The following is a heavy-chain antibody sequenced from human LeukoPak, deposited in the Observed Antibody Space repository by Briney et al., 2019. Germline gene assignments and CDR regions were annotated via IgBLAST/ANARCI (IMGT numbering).Heavy chain of an antibody. D-gene: IGHD3-3*01. CDR1: GGSISSGGYY. CDR2: IYYSGST. J-gene: IGHJ6*03. CDR3: ARGVEWLFSYYYYYMDV. V-gene: IGHV4-31*03. Sequence: TSETLSLTCTVSGGSISSGGYYWSWIRQHPGKGLEWIGYIYYSGSTYHNPSLKSRVTISVDTSKNQFSLKLSSVTAADTAVYYCARGVEWLFSYYYYYMDVWGKGTTVTVSS.